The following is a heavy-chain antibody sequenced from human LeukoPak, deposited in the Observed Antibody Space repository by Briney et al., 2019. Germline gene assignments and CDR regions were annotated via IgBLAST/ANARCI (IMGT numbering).Heavy chain of an antibody. D-gene: IGHD3-16*02. Sequence: SETLSLTCTVSGGSISSYYWSWIRQPPGKGLEWIGYIYYSGSTNYNPSLKSRVTISVDTSKNQFSLKLSSVTAADTAVYYCARVSYGGAISYFDYWGQGTLVTVSS. CDR3: ARVSYGGAISYFDY. CDR1: GGSISSYY. J-gene: IGHJ4*02. V-gene: IGHV4-59*01. CDR2: IYYSGST.